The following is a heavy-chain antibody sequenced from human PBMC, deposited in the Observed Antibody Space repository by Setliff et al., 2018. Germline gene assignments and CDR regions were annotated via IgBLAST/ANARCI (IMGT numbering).Heavy chain of an antibody. CDR3: ARERALLRYFDWSSYYYYYGMDV. CDR2: INPNSGGT. CDR1: GYTFTGYH. D-gene: IGHD3-9*01. J-gene: IGHJ6*02. V-gene: IGHV1-2*02. Sequence: GASVKVSCKASGYTFTGYHMHWVRQAPGQGLEWMGWINPNSGGTNYAQKFQGRVTMTRDTSISTAYMELSRLRSDDTAVYYCARERALLRYFDWSSYYYYYGMDVWGQGTTVTVS.